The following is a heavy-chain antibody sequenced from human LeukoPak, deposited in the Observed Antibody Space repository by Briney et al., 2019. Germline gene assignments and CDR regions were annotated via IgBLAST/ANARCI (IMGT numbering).Heavy chain of an antibody. Sequence: SETLSLTCTVSGGSISTYYWSWIRQPPGKGLEWIGYIYYSGSANYNPSLESRVTISVDTSKNHFSLKLGSVTAADTAVYYCARHYGYSYGPDYWGQGTLVTVSS. V-gene: IGHV4-59*08. CDR1: GGSISTYY. CDR2: IYYSGSA. J-gene: IGHJ4*02. CDR3: ARHYGYSYGPDY. D-gene: IGHD5-18*01.